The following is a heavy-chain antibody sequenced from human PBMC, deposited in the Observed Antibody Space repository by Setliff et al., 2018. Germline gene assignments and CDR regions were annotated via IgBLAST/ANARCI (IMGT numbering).Heavy chain of an antibody. CDR2: IHSSGRS. CDR3: ARARYCSGGRCYLMWPDS. Sequence: SETLSLTCTVSDVSISGYYWSWIRQPPGKGLEWIGYIHSSGRSNYNPSLKSRVTTSIDTSKNQFSLKLSSVTAADTAVYYCARARYCSGGRCYLMWPDSWAQGTLGTVSS. J-gene: IGHJ5*01. V-gene: IGHV4-4*08. CDR1: DVSISGYY. D-gene: IGHD2-15*01.